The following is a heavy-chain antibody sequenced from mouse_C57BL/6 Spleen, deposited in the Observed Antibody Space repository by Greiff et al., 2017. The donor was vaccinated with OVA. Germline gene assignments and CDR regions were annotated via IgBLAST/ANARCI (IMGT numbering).Heavy chain of an antibody. D-gene: IGHD2-5*01. CDR1: GFTFSDYG. V-gene: IGHV5-17*01. Sequence: EVQLVESGGGLVKPGGSLKLSCAASGFTFSDYGMHWVRQAPEKGLEWVAYISSGRSTIYYADTVTGRFTISRDNAKHTQFLQRTSLRSEDTGMYYCARWGYRNFYDVDYWGQGTTRTGSS. J-gene: IGHJ2*01. CDR2: ISSGRSTI. CDR3: ARWGYRNFYDVDY.